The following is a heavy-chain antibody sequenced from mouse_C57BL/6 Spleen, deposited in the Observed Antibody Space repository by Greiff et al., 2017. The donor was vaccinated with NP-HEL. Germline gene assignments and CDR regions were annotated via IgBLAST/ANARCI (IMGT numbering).Heavy chain of an antibody. V-gene: IGHV1-15*01. CDR2: IDPETGGT. Sequence: QVQLQQSGAELVRPGASVTLSCKASGYTFTDYEMHWVKQTPVHGLEWIGAIDPETGGTAYNQKFKGKAILTADKSSSTAYMELRSLTSEDSAVYYCTRREGDYGGYYYAMDDWGQGTSVTVSS. CDR1: GYTFTDYE. CDR3: TRREGDYGGYYYAMDD. J-gene: IGHJ4*01. D-gene: IGHD2-4*01.